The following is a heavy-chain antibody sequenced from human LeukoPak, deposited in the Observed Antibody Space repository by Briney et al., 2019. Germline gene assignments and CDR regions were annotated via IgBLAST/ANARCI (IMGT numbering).Heavy chain of an antibody. CDR1: GDSISSSY. D-gene: IGHD6-19*01. CDR3: ARDRGSGWDYYYGMDV. J-gene: IGHJ6*02. CDR2: IYYSGST. V-gene: IGHV4-59*01. Sequence: SETLSLTCTASGDSISSSYWSWIRQPRGKGLEWIGCIYYSGSTNYNPSLKSRVTISVDTSKNQFSLKLSSVTAADTAVYYCARDRGSGWDYYYGMDVWGQGTTVTVSS.